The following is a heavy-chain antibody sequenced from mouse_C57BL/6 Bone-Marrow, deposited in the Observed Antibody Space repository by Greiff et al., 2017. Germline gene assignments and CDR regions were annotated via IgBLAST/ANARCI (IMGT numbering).Heavy chain of an antibody. J-gene: IGHJ2*01. CDR3: AKEGYSNFYFDY. CDR2: IWGDGST. CDR1: GFSFTSYG. Sequence: VQLVESGPGLVAPSQSLSITCTVSGFSFTSYGVSWVRQPPGKGLEWLGVIWGDGSTNYHSDLISRLSISKDNSKSKVFVQLNSLQTDDTATYYCAKEGYSNFYFDYWGQGTTLTVSS. D-gene: IGHD2-5*01. V-gene: IGHV2-3*01.